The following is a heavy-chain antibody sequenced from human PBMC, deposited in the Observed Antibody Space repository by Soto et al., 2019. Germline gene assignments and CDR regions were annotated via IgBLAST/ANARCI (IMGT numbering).Heavy chain of an antibody. CDR3: ARRHRVYYYYGMDV. CDR1: GGSVSSGSYY. J-gene: IGHJ6*02. Sequence: SETLSLTCTVSGGSVSSGSYYWSWIRQPPGKGLEWIGYTYYSGSTNYNPALKSRVTISVDTSKNQFSLKLSSVTAADTAVYYCARRHRVYYYYGMDVWGQGTTVTVSS. CDR2: TYYSGST. V-gene: IGHV4-61*01.